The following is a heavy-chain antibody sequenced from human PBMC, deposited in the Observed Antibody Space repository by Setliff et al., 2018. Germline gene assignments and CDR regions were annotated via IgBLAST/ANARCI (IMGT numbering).Heavy chain of an antibody. CDR2: IYSSGST. CDR1: GVSISCGSYY. CDR3: ARCPSGGWFLNWFDP. Sequence: SETLSLTCTVSGVSISCGSYYWSWIRQPAGKGLEWIGRIYSSGSTNYNPSIKSRVTISVDTSKNQYSLKLSSVTAADTAVYYCARCPSGGWFLNWFDPWGQGTLVTVSS. D-gene: IGHD6-19*01. V-gene: IGHV4-61*02. J-gene: IGHJ5*02.